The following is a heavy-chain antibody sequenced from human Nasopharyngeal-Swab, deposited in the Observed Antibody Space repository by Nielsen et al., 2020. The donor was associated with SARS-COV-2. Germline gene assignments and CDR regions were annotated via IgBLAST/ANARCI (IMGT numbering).Heavy chain of an antibody. Sequence: GESLKISCAASGFTFSSYSMNWVRQAPGKGLEWVSSISSSSSYIYYADSVKGRFTISRDNAKNSLYLQMNSLRAEDTAVYYCAGRPRYSSNWYSPYYYYGMDVWGQGTTVTVSS. D-gene: IGHD6-13*01. J-gene: IGHJ6*02. CDR3: AGRPRYSSNWYSPYYYYGMDV. CDR1: GFTFSSYS. CDR2: ISSSSSYI. V-gene: IGHV3-21*01.